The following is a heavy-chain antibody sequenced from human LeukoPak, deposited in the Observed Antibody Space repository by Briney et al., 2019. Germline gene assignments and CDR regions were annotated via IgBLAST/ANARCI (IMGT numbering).Heavy chain of an antibody. CDR2: ISYDGRNK. Sequence: ERSLRLSCAASEFTFSSYGMHWVRQAPGKGLEWAATISYDGRNKYYTDSVKGRFTISRDDSKNTLYLQMNSLKTEDTAVYYCATGLQAPMVYFDYWGQGTLVTVSS. CDR1: EFTFSSYG. V-gene: IGHV3-30*03. CDR3: ATGLQAPMVYFDY. J-gene: IGHJ4*02. D-gene: IGHD3-10*01.